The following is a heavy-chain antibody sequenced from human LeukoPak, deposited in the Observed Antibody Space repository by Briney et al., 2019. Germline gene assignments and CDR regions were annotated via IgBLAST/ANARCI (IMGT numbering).Heavy chain of an antibody. CDR3: ARQTGSGLFILP. J-gene: IGHJ4*02. V-gene: IGHV4-39*01. CDR1: GVSISSGNSY. Sequence: PSETLSLTCNVSGVSISSGNSYWGWIRQPPGKGLEWIGSIYYSGNTYYNASLKSQVSISIDTSKNQFSLKLTSVTAADTAVYYCARQTGSGLFILPGGQGTLVTVSS. D-gene: IGHD3/OR15-3a*01. CDR2: IYYSGNT.